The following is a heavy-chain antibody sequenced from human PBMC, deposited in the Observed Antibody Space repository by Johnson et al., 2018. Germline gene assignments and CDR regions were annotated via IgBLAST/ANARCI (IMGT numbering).Heavy chain of an antibody. J-gene: IGHJ6*03. D-gene: IGHD3-10*01. Sequence: EVQLVESGAEVKKPGESLKISCKGSGYSFAKYWIGWVRQMPGKGLEWIGIIYPDDSNTRYSPSFQGQVTISADRSISTAYLQWSSLKASDTAIYYCARRVELPKFMTRGLLSRYSFFMDVWGKGTSVTVSS. CDR3: ARRVELPKFMTRGLLSRYSFFMDV. CDR1: GYSFAKYW. V-gene: IGHV5-51*03. CDR2: IYPDDSNT.